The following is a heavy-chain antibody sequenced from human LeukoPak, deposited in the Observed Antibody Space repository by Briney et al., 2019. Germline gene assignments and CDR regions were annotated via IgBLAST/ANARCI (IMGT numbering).Heavy chain of an antibody. J-gene: IGHJ4*02. D-gene: IGHD4-23*01. V-gene: IGHV4-39*07. CDR2: IYYSGST. Sequence: SETLSLTCTVSGGSITSVSYSWSWIRQPAGKGLEWIGSIYYSGSTYYNPSLKSRVTISVDTSKNQFSLKLNSVTAADTAVYYCARDRLRWPKIDYWGQGTLVTVSS. CDR1: GGSITSVSYS. CDR3: ARDRLRWPKIDY.